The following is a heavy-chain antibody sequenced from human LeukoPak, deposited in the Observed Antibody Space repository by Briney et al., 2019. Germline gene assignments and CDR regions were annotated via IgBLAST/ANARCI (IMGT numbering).Heavy chain of an antibody. CDR1: GGTFSGYA. CDR2: IIPMFGRT. D-gene: IGHD3-10*01. V-gene: IGHV1-69*13. J-gene: IGHJ1*01. CDR3: ARDQGLWFGELLPHGEYFQH. Sequence: RVSVKVSCKASGGTFSGYAFSWVRQAPGQGLEWMGGIIPMFGRTNYAQTFQGRVTITADESTSTAYMELTSLRSDDTAVYYCARDQGLWFGELLPHGEYFQHWGQGTLVTVSS.